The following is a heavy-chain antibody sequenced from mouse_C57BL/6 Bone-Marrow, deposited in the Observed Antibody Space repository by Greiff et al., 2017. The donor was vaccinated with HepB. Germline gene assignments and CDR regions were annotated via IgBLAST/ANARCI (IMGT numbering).Heavy chain of an antibody. Sequence: EVKLMESGGDLVKPGGSLKLSCAASGFTFSSYGMSWVRQTPDKRLEWVATISSGGSYTYYPDSVKGRFTISRDNAKNTLYLQMSSLKSEDTAMYYSARGGYYPWYFDVWGTGTTVTVSS. D-gene: IGHD2-3*01. CDR1: GFTFSSYG. J-gene: IGHJ1*03. CDR2: ISSGGSYT. CDR3: ARGGYYPWYFDV. V-gene: IGHV5-6*01.